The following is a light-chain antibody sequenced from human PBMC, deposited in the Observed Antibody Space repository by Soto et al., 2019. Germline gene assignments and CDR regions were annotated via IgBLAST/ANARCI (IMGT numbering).Light chain of an antibody. CDR1: QSVSNY. J-gene: IGKJ4*01. Sequence: EIVLTQSPATLSLSPGERATLSCRASQSVSNYLAWFQQKPGQAPRLLIYDASNRATGIPARFSGSGSGTDFTLNISSLEPEDCAVYYCQQRSSWPLLTFGGGTKVEI. CDR2: DAS. CDR3: QQRSSWPLLT. V-gene: IGKV3-11*01.